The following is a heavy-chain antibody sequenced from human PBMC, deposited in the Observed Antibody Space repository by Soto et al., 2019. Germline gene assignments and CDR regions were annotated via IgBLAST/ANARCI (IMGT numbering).Heavy chain of an antibody. V-gene: IGHV3-48*01. CDR2: ISSSSSTI. D-gene: IGHD3-16*01. CDR3: AIHGGTRDAFDI. CDR1: GFTFSSYS. Sequence: GGSLRLSCAASGFTFSSYSMNWVRQAPGKGLEWVSYISSSSSTIYYADSVKGRFTISRDNAKNSVYLQMNSLRAEDTAVYYCAIHGGTRDAFDIWGQGTMVTVSS. J-gene: IGHJ3*02.